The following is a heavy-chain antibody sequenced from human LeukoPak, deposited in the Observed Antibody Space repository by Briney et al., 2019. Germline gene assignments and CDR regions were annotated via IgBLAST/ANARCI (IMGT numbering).Heavy chain of an antibody. V-gene: IGHV1-2*02. CDR1: GYTFTGYY. D-gene: IGHD6-6*01. CDR2: INPNSGGT. CDR3: ATLAARSSYYYHYMDV. J-gene: IGHJ6*03. Sequence: ASVKVSCKASGYTFTGYYMHWVRQAPGQGLEWMGWINPNSGGTNYAQKFQGRVTMTRDTSISTAYMELSRLRSDDTAVYYCATLAARSSYYYHYMDVWGKGTTVTVSS.